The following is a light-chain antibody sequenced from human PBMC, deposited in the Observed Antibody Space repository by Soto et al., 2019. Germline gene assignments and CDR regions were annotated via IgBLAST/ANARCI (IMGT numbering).Light chain of an antibody. Sequence: QSALTQPASVSGSPGQSITISCTGTSSDVGGYNYVSWYQQHPGKDPKLMIYEVSNRPSGGSNRFSGSKSGTTASLTISGLQAEDEGDYYCSSYTSSSTLVVFGGGTKLTVL. V-gene: IGLV2-14*01. J-gene: IGLJ2*01. CDR1: SSDVGGYNY. CDR2: EVS. CDR3: SSYTSSSTLVV.